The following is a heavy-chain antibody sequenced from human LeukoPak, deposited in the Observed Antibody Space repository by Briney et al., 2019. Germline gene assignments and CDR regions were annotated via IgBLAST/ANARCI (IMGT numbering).Heavy chain of an antibody. V-gene: IGHV4-59*01. CDR3: ARIPGDRPDD. D-gene: IGHD7-27*01. CDR1: GASMTSYY. Sequence: SETLSLTCTVSGASMTSYYWTWIRQPPGKGLEWVGYMYFGERTNYNPSLRSRATISIDTSKKQFSLNLKSVTAADTAVYYCARIPGDRPDDWGQGTLVTVS. J-gene: IGHJ4*02. CDR2: MYFGERT.